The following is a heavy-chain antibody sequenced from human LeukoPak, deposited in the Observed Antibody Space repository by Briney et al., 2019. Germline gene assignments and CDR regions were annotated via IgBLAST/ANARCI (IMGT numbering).Heavy chain of an antibody. CDR1: GFTFGDYA. CDR2: IYSGGST. Sequence: GGSLRLSCTASGFTFGDYAMSWVRQAPGKGLEWVSVIYSGGSTYYADSVKGRFTTSRDNSKNTLYLQMNSLRAEDTAVYYCASTFYGDSPPYWGQGTLVTVSS. J-gene: IGHJ4*02. V-gene: IGHV3-66*01. CDR3: ASTFYGDSPPY. D-gene: IGHD4-17*01.